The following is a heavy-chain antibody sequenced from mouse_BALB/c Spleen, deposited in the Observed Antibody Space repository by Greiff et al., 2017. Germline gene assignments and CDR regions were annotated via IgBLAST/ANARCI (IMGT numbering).Heavy chain of an antibody. V-gene: IGHV3-2*02. Sequence: EVQLMESGPGLVKPSQSLSLTCTVTGYSITSDYAWNWIRQFPGNKLEWMGYISYSGSTSYNPSLKSRISITRDTSKNQFFLQLNSVTTEDTATYYCARGDYGSSYYYAMDYWGQGTSVTVSS. CDR3: ARGDYGSSYYYAMDY. CDR1: GYSITSDYA. CDR2: ISYSGST. J-gene: IGHJ4*01. D-gene: IGHD1-1*01.